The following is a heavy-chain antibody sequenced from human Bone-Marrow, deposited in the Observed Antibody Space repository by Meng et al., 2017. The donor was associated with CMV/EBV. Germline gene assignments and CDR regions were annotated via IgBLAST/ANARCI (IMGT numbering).Heavy chain of an antibody. J-gene: IGHJ4*02. D-gene: IGHD3-16*01. CDR3: ARGPNRNYYDY. V-gene: IGHV3-74*01. Sequence: SCAAAGFTFSSYWLHWVRQVPGKGLVWVSRINSDGSSTNYADSVRGRFTISRDNAEDTLFLQMNSLRAEDTAVYFCARGPNRNYYDYWGQGTLVTVSS. CDR2: INSDGSST. CDR1: GFTFSSYW.